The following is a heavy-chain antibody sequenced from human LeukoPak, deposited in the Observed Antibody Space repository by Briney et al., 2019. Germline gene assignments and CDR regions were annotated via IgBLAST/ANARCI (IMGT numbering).Heavy chain of an antibody. D-gene: IGHD1-26*01. Sequence: EGSLRLSCAASGFTFSSYAMSWVRQAPGKGLEWVSAISGSGGSTYYADSVKGRFTISRDNSKNTLYLQMNSLRAEDTAVYYCHLVGATYYFDYWGQGTLVTASS. J-gene: IGHJ4*02. V-gene: IGHV3-23*01. CDR2: ISGSGGST. CDR3: HLVGATYYFDY. CDR1: GFTFSSYA.